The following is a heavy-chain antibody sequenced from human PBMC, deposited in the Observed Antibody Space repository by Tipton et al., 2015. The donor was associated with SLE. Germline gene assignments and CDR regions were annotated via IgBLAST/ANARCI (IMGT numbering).Heavy chain of an antibody. Sequence: LSLTCAVYGGSFSGYYWSWIRQPPGKGLEWVAVIWYDSSNIYYADSVKGRFTISRDNAKNSLYLQMNSLRAEDTAVYYCARRITYYYYYMDVWGKGTTVTVS. CDR1: GGSFSGYY. CDR3: ARRITYYYYYMDV. CDR2: IWYDSSNI. J-gene: IGHJ6*03. V-gene: IGHV3-33*08.